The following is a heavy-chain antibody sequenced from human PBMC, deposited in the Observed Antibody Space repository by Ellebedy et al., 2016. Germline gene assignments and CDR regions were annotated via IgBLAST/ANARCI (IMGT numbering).Heavy chain of an antibody. V-gene: IGHV3-30*18. CDR2: ISYDGSNE. Sequence: GGSLRLSXAASGFTFSNYGMHRVRQAPGKGLEWVAFISYDGSNESSAGSVTGRFTISRDNSKNTLFLQMNSLRTEDTAVYYCAKETRGYSGIFDYWGQGTLVTVSS. D-gene: IGHD5-12*01. CDR3: AKETRGYSGIFDY. CDR1: GFTFSNYG. J-gene: IGHJ4*02.